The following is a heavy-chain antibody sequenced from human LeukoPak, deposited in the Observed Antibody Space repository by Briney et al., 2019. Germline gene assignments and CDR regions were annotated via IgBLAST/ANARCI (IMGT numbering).Heavy chain of an antibody. V-gene: IGHV3-30*18. D-gene: IGHD6-19*01. CDR2: ISYDRSNK. CDR1: GFTFSSYG. CDR3: AKDVEYSSGWYEGGSFDY. J-gene: IGHJ4*02. Sequence: GRSLRLSCAASGFTFSSYGMHWVRQAPGKGLEWVAVISYDRSNKYYADSVKGRFTISRDNSKNTLYLQMNSLRPEDAAVYYCAKDVEYSSGWYEGGSFDYWGQGILVTVSS.